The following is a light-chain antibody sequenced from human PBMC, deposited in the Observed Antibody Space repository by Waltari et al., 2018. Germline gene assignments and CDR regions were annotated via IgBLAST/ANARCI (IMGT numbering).Light chain of an antibody. J-gene: IGKJ4*01. CDR2: KAS. Sequence: DIQMTQSPSILSASVGDTVTITCRTSQSISTWLAWYQQKPGKAPKLLISKASILESGVPSRFSGSCSGTEFTLTINSLQPDDFATCYCQHYNNYPPTFGGGTKVEIK. V-gene: IGKV1-5*03. CDR3: QHYNNYPPT. CDR1: QSISTW.